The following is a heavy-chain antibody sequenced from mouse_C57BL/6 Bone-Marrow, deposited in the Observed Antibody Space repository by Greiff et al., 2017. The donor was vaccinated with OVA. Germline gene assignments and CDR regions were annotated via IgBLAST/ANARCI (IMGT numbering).Heavy chain of an antibody. CDR2: ISSGSSTI. Sequence: EVKLVESGGGLVKPGGSLKLSCAASRFTFSDYGMHWVRQAPEKGLEWVAYISSGSSTIYYADTVKGRFTISRDNAKNTLFLQMTSLRSEDTAMYYCARSDGDFDYWGQGTTLTVSS. CDR3: ARSDGDFDY. CDR1: RFTFSDYG. V-gene: IGHV5-17*01. J-gene: IGHJ2*01.